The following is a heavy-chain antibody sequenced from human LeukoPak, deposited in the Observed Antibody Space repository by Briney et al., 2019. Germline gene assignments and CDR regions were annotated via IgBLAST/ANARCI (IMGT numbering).Heavy chain of an antibody. CDR3: ARDPLSTNDFDI. J-gene: IGHJ3*02. CDR2: INYSGST. D-gene: IGHD1-1*01. Sequence: SETLSLTCTVSGGSITNSYWNWIRQSPGKGLEWIGYINYSGSTNYNPSIKSRVTISVDTSKNQFSLKLSSVTAADTAVYFCARDPLSTNDFDIWGQGTMVTVSS. V-gene: IGHV4-59*01. CDR1: GGSITNSY.